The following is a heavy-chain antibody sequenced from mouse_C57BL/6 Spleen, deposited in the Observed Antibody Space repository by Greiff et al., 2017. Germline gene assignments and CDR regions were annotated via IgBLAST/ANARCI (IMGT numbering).Heavy chain of an antibody. CDR2: IYPGNGDT. Sequence: QVQLQQSGAELVRPGASVKMSCKASGYTFTSYNMHWVEQTPRQGLEWIGAIYPGNGDTSYNQKFKGKATLTVDKSSSTAYMQLSSLTSEDSAVYFCARSGGTTVVVDYWGQGTTLTVSS. J-gene: IGHJ2*01. CDR1: GYTFTSYN. CDR3: ARSGGTTVVVDY. V-gene: IGHV1-12*01. D-gene: IGHD1-1*01.